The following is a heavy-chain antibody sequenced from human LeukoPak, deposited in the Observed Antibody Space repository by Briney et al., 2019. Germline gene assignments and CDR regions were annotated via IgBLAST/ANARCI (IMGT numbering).Heavy chain of an antibody. CDR2: INPNSGGT. CDR1: GYTLTELS. D-gene: IGHD3-10*01. V-gene: IGHV1-2*02. Sequence: ASVKVSCKVSGYTLTELSMHWVRQAPGQGLEWMGWINPNSGGTNYAQKFQGRVTMTRDTSISTAYMELSRLRSDDTAVYYCARQPRGGSYNGDDAFDTWGQGTMVTVSS. J-gene: IGHJ3*02. CDR3: ARQPRGGSYNGDDAFDT.